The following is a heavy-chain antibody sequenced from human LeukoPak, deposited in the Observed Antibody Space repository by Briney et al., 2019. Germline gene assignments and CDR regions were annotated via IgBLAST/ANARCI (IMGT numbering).Heavy chain of an antibody. D-gene: IGHD3-3*01. CDR3: ARDRSISGVVTIDF. CDR2: MKQDGSET. CDR1: GFSFSNSW. J-gene: IGHJ4*02. V-gene: IGHV3-7*01. Sequence: GGSLRLSCAASGFSFSNSWMTWVRQSPGKGLEWVANMKQDGSETYYVDSVMGRFTISRLNAKNSVYLQMNSLRAEDTAVYYCARDRSISGVVTIDFWGQGTLVTVSS.